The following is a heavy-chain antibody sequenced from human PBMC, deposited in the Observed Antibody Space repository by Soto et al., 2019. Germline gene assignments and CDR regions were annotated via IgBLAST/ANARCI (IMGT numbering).Heavy chain of an antibody. CDR1: GGSISSSNW. J-gene: IGHJ6*02. CDR3: ARAGVSYDSSGNTVFYYYGMDV. D-gene: IGHD3-22*01. V-gene: IGHV4-4*02. CDR2: INHSGST. Sequence: SETLSLTCAVSGGSISSSNWWSRVRPPPGKGLEWIGEINHSGSTNYNPSLKSRVTISVDKSKNQFSLKLSSVTAADTAVYYCARAGVSYDSSGNTVFYYYGMDVWGQGTTVTVSS.